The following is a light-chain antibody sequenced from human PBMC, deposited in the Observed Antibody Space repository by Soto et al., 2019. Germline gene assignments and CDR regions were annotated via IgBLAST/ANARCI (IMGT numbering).Light chain of an antibody. V-gene: IGKV3-20*01. CDR3: HQYGISPPT. CDR1: QSVSSSD. CDR2: GAS. Sequence: DIVLTQSPGTLSLSPGERATLSCRASQSVSSSDLAWYQQKPGQAPRLLISGASNRATGTPDGFSGSGSGTDFTLTITSLEPEDFAVFYCHQYGISPPTFGQGTKVDIK. J-gene: IGKJ1*01.